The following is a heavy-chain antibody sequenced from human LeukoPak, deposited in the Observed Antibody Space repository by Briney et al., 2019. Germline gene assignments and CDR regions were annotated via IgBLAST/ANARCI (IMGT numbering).Heavy chain of an antibody. CDR2: MNPNSGNT. D-gene: IGHD3-22*01. V-gene: IGHV1-8*01. CDR3: ARGRGYYDSSGYYFDY. J-gene: IGHJ4*02. Sequence: ASVKVSCKASGYTFTSYDINWVRQATGQGLEWMGWMNPNSGNTGYAQKFQGRVTMTRNTSISTAHMELSSLRSEDTAVYYCARGRGYYDSSGYYFDYWGQGTLVTVSS. CDR1: GYTFTSYD.